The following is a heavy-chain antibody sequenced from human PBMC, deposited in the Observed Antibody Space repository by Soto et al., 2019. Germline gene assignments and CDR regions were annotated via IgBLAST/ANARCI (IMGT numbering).Heavy chain of an antibody. V-gene: IGHV4-34*01. CDR1: GGSSSDYY. CDR2: INHSGST. CDR3: ARGGRTVNSYGKGLDY. J-gene: IGHJ4*02. D-gene: IGHD5-18*01. Sequence: SETLSLTCAVYGGSSSDYYWSWIRQPPGKGLEWIGEINHSGSTKYNPSLKGRVTISIDTSKNQFSLELRSVTAADTAVYYCARGGRTVNSYGKGLDYWGQGTLVTVSS.